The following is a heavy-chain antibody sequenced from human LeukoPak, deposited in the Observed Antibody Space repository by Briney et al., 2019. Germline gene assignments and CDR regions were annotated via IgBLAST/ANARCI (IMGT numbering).Heavy chain of an antibody. Sequence: ASVKVSCKASGYTFTSYGISWVRQAPGQGLEWMGWINPNSGGTYYAQKFLGRVTMTRDTSISTAYMELSRLTSDDTAVFYCASSRSSGWTDYWGQGTLVTVSS. CDR1: GYTFTSYG. J-gene: IGHJ4*02. CDR2: INPNSGGT. D-gene: IGHD6-19*01. CDR3: ASSRSSGWTDY. V-gene: IGHV1-2*02.